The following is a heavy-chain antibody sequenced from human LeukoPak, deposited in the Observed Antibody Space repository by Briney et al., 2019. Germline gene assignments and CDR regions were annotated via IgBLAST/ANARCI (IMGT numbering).Heavy chain of an antibody. Sequence: SETLSLTCTVSGGSISSYYWSWIRQPPGKGLEWIGYIYYSGSTNYNPSLKSRVTISVDTSKNQFSLKLSSVTAADTAVYYCARASYYDDYYYYYMDVWGKGTTVTVSS. V-gene: IGHV4-59*01. CDR2: IYYSGST. J-gene: IGHJ6*03. CDR1: GGSISSYY. CDR3: ARASYYDDYYYYYMDV. D-gene: IGHD3-3*01.